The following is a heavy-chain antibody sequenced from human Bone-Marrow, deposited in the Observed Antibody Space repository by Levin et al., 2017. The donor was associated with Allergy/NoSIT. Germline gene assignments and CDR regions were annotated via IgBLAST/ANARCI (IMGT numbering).Heavy chain of an antibody. V-gene: IGHV3-33*01. D-gene: IGHD1-1*01. CDR1: GFDFSFYG. CDR2: IWDDGSQK. CDR3: ARRPKYDAGLDP. Sequence: LSLTCAASGFDFSFYGMHWVRQAPGKGLEWVALIWDDGSQKFYGDSVKGRFIISRDNSNNTVHLQMNSLRVEDTAVYYCARRPKYDAGLDPWGQGTLVTVSS. J-gene: IGHJ5*02.